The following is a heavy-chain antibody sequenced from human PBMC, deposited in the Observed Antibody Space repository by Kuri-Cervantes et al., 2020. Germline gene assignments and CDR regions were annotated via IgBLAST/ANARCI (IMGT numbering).Heavy chain of an antibody. Sequence: GESLKISCAASGFTFSNYWMSWVRQAPGKGLEWVANIKQDGSEKYYVDAVEGRFTISRDNAKNSLFLQMNSLRAEDTAVYYCAREASYCDDYWGQGTLVTVSS. CDR2: IKQDGSEK. CDR1: GFTFSNYW. J-gene: IGHJ4*02. CDR3: AREASYCDDY. V-gene: IGHV3-7*01. D-gene: IGHD2-21*02.